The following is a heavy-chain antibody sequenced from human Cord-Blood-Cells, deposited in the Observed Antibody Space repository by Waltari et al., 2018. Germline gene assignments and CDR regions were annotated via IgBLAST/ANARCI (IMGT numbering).Heavy chain of an antibody. D-gene: IGHD1-26*01. Sequence: QVQLVQSGAEVKKPGASVKVSCKASGYTFTGYYMHWVRQAPGQGLEWMGWKNPNRGGTNYAQKFQGGVTMTRDTSISTAYMELSRLRSDDTAVYYCASGSYLYYYYGMDVWGQGTTVTVSS. J-gene: IGHJ6*02. CDR1: GYTFTGYY. CDR3: ASGSYLYYYYGMDV. CDR2: KNPNRGGT. V-gene: IGHV1-2*02.